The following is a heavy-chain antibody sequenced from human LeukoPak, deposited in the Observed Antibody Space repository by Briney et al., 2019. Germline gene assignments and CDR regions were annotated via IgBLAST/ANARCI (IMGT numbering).Heavy chain of an antibody. Sequence: GASVKVSCKASGYTFTSYAISWVRQAPGQGLEWMGRIIPIFGTANYAQKFQGRVTITTDESTSTAYMELSSLRSEDTAVYYCARGITMTLTPWKGNGNGYYFDYWGQGTLVTVSS. CDR1: GYTFTSYA. CDR3: ARGITMTLTPWKGNGNGYYFDY. V-gene: IGHV1-69*05. CDR2: IIPIFGTA. J-gene: IGHJ4*02. D-gene: IGHD3-22*01.